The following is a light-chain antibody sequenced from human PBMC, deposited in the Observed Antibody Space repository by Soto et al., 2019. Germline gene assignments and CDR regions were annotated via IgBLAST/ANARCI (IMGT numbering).Light chain of an antibody. Sequence: QSALTQPASVSGSPGQSITISCTGTSSDIGYYDYVSWYQHHSGKAPKLIIYEVNSRPSGVSNRFSGSKSVNTASLTISGLQAEDEADYFCSSLSSSSAYYVFGTGTKVTVL. CDR3: SSLSSSSAYYV. CDR2: EVN. J-gene: IGLJ1*01. V-gene: IGLV2-14*01. CDR1: SSDIGYYDY.